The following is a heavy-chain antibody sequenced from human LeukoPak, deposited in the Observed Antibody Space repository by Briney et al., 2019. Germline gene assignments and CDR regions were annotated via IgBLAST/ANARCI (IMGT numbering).Heavy chain of an antibody. CDR2: INHSGST. Sequence: SETLSLTCAVYGGSFSGYYWSWIRQPPGKGLEWIGEINHSGSTNYNPSLKSRVTISVDTSKNQFSLKLSSVTAADTAVYYCARGAPKLGYWSSTSCLIPPYYYGMDVWGQGTTVTVSS. CDR3: ARGAPKLGYWSSTSCLIPPYYYGMDV. CDR1: GGSFSGYY. J-gene: IGHJ6*02. D-gene: IGHD2-2*01. V-gene: IGHV4-34*01.